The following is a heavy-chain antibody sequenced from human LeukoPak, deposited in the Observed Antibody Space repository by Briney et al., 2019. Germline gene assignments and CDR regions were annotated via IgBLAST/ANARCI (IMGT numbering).Heavy chain of an antibody. CDR1: GFTFSTYN. D-gene: IGHD3-16*02. CDR2: ITSSSSYI. V-gene: IGHV3-21*04. J-gene: IGHJ4*02. Sequence: GGSLRLSCAASGFTFSTYNMNWVRQAPGKGLEWVSSITSSSSYIYYADSVKGRFTISRDNAKNSLYLQMNSLRAEDTAVYYCAKRSVDDYVWGSYRPEFDYWGQGTLVTVSS. CDR3: AKRSVDDYVWGSYRPEFDY.